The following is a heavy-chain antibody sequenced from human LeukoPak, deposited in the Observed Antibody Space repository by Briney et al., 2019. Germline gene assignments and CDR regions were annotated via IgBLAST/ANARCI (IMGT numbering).Heavy chain of an antibody. J-gene: IGHJ6*02. Sequence: SGGSLRLSCTASTFSSYAMNWVRQAPGRGLEWVSGFSVGDGSTYHAGSVKGRFAISRDNSKNTLYLQMNSLRADDTAVYYCAHRLNSYDSSGYAWGMDVWGQGTTVTVSS. D-gene: IGHD3-22*01. CDR2: FSVGDGST. CDR1: TFSSYA. CDR3: AHRLNSYDSSGYAWGMDV. V-gene: IGHV3-23*01.